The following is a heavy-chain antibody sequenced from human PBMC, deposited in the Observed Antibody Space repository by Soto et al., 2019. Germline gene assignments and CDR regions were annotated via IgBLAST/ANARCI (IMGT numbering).Heavy chain of an antibody. Sequence: WGSLRLSCAASGFTFSSYAMSWVRQAPGKGLEWVSGISGSGGTTYYADSVKGRFTISRDNSKNTLYLQMNSLRAEHTAVYYCAKGRNYYDTSGYPHRFGYWCKGALVTVSS. CDR2: ISGSGGTT. CDR3: AKGRNYYDTSGYPHRFGY. D-gene: IGHD3-22*01. V-gene: IGHV3-23*01. CDR1: GFTFSSYA. J-gene: IGHJ4*02.